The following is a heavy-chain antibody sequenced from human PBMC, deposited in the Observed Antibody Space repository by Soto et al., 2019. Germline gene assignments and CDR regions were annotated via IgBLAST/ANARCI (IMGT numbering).Heavy chain of an antibody. J-gene: IGHJ4*02. V-gene: IGHV3-48*01. Sequence: EVQMVESGGGLVQPGGSLRLSCEVSGFSFSAYTMNWFRHTPGLGLEWLAFITQTSGDTYYADSVKGRFTISRDNGKSSLYLERSDVRAEDTGVYSWARDLGWCLDYWGRGPLFTV. CDR3: ARDLGWCLDY. D-gene: IGHD6-19*01. CDR1: GFSFSAYT. CDR2: ITQTSGDT.